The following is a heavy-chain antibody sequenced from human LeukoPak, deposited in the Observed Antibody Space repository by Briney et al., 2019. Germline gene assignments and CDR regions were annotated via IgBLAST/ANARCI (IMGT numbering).Heavy chain of an antibody. V-gene: IGHV4-4*07. CDR3: ARDKDSSGYIDAFDI. CDR2: IYTGGST. D-gene: IGHD3-22*01. Sequence: SETLSLTCTVSGGSISSYYWSWIRQPAGKGLEWIGRIYTGGSTNYNPSLKSRVTMSVDTSKNQFSLKLSSVTAADTAVYYCARDKDSSGYIDAFDIWGQGTMVTVSS. J-gene: IGHJ3*02. CDR1: GGSISSYY.